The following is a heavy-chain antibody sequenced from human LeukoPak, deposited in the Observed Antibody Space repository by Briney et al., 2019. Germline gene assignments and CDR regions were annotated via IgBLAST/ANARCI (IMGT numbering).Heavy chain of an antibody. CDR1: GGTFSSYA. D-gene: IGHD6-13*01. CDR2: VIPIFGTA. Sequence: GASVKVSCKASGGTFSSYAISWVRQAPGQGLEWMGGVIPIFGTANYAQKFQGRVTITADESTSTAYMELSSLRSEDTAVYYCARGEDSSSWYNGYYYYGMDVWGQGTTVTVSS. CDR3: ARGEDSSSWYNGYYYYGMDV. V-gene: IGHV1-69*13. J-gene: IGHJ6*02.